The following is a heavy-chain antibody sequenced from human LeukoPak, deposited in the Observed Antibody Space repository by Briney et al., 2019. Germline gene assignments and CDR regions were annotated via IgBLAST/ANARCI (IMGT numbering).Heavy chain of an antibody. CDR2: INPNSGGT. D-gene: IGHD2-15*01. Sequence: ASVKVSCKASGYTFTGYYMHWVRQAPGQGLEWMGWINPNSGGTNYAQKFRGRVTMTRDTSISTAYMELSRLRSDDTAVYYCATRIGGYCSGGSCPTIDAFDIWGQGTMVTVSS. CDR1: GYTFTGYY. J-gene: IGHJ3*02. CDR3: ATRIGGYCSGGSCPTIDAFDI. V-gene: IGHV1-2*02.